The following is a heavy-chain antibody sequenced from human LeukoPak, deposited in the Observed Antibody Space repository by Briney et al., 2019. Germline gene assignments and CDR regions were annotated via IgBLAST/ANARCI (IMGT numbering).Heavy chain of an antibody. CDR3: ARHWSLIGGYDI. Sequence: SETLSLTCTVSGGSISSYYWSWIRQPPGKGLDWIGYIYYSGSTNYNPSLKSRVTISVDTSKNQFSLKLSSVTAADTAVYYCARHWSLIGGYDIWGQGTMVTVSS. V-gene: IGHV4-59*08. CDR2: IYYSGST. J-gene: IGHJ3*02. D-gene: IGHD3-10*01. CDR1: GGSISSYY.